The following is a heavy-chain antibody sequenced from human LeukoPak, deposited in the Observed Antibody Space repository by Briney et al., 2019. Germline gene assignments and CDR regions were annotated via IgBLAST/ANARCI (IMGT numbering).Heavy chain of an antibody. CDR3: AKESGGYDSNYFDY. CDR1: GFTFSSYW. CDR2: IKQDGSEK. D-gene: IGHD5-12*01. Sequence: PGGSLRLSCAASGFTFSSYWMSWVRQAPGKGLEWVANIKQDGSEKYYADSVKGRFTISRDNSKNTLYLQMNSLRAEDTAVYYCAKESGGYDSNYFDYWGQGTLVTVSS. J-gene: IGHJ4*02. V-gene: IGHV3-7*01.